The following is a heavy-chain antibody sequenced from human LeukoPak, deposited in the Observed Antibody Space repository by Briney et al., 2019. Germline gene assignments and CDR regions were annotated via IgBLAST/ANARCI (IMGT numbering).Heavy chain of an antibody. CDR1: GFIFTSHS. Sequence: HPGGSLRLSCAASGFIFTSHSMNWVRQAPGKGLEWVSFIDSSSSSIHYADSVRGRFTISRDNAKNLLYLQTNSLRAEDTAEYFCARGNGPGSFIIDYWGQGTLVTVSS. CDR3: ARGNGPGSFIIDY. D-gene: IGHD3-10*01. V-gene: IGHV3-48*01. J-gene: IGHJ4*02. CDR2: IDSSSSSI.